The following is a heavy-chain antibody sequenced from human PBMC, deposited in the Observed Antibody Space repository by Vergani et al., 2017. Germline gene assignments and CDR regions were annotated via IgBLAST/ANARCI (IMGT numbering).Heavy chain of an antibody. CDR3: ARGGGSSLAY. J-gene: IGHJ4*02. V-gene: IGHV1-8*01. CDR1: GYPLTSYD. Sequence: QVQLVHSGAELKKPGASLKVSCKASGYPLTSYDINWVRQATGQGLEWMGWMNPNRGNTGYAQKFQGRVTITRNTSRRTAYMELSSLRSEDTAVYLCARGGGSSLAYWGQGTLVTVSS. CDR2: MNPNRGNT. D-gene: IGHD1-26*01.